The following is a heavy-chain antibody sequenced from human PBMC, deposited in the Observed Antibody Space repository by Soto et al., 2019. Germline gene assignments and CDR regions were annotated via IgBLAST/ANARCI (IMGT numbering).Heavy chain of an antibody. CDR3: AKERATKVSRGDEY. V-gene: IGHV3-30*18. J-gene: IGHJ4*02. CDR1: GFTFSDYG. D-gene: IGHD4-17*01. Sequence: GVSLRLSCAASGFTFSDYGIDWIRQAPGKGLEWVAVISHEGGTQYYADSVRGRFTVSRDNSKNILYLQMDSLRPEDTAVYFCAKERATKVSRGDEYWGQGTLVTVSS. CDR2: ISHEGGTQ.